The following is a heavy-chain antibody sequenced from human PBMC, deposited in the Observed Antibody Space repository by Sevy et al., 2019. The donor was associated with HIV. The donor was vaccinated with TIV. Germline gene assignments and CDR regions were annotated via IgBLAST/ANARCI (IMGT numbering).Heavy chain of an antibody. V-gene: IGHV1-18*01. Sequence: ASVKVSCKASGYTFTSYGISWVRQAPGQGLEWMGWISAYNGNTNYAQKLQGRVTMTTDTSTSTDYMELRSLRSDDTAVYYCARDGTYYDFWSGYYSPLGYWGQGTLVTVSS. CDR3: ARDGTYYDFWSGYYSPLGY. CDR1: GYTFTSYG. D-gene: IGHD3-3*01. J-gene: IGHJ4*02. CDR2: ISAYNGNT.